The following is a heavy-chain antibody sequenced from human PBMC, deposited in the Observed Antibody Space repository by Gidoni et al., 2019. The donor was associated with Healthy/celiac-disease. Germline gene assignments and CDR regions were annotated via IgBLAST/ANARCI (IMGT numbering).Heavy chain of an antibody. Sequence: QVQLQQWGAGLLKPSETLSLTCAVYGGSFSGYYWSWIRQPPGKGLEWIGEINHSGSTNYNPSLKSRVTISVDTSKNQFSLKLSSVTAADTAVYYCAAGNSGWQRWWFDPWGQGTLVTVSS. J-gene: IGHJ5*02. D-gene: IGHD1-26*01. CDR1: GGSFSGYY. CDR3: AAGNSGWQRWWFDP. CDR2: INHSGST. V-gene: IGHV4-34*01.